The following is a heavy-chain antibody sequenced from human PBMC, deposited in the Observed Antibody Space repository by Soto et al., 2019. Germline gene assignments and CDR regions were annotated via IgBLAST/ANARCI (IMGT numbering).Heavy chain of an antibody. V-gene: IGHV3-21*06. CDR2: ISSGSSDK. Sequence: GGSLRLSCAASGFTFTSSTMKWVRQAPGKGLEWVSSISSGSSDKYYADSVRGRFTISRDDAKNSVYLQMKGLRAEDSAVYYCVRLDCSGTSCYFYGLDVWGQGTTVTVSS. D-gene: IGHD2-2*01. CDR3: VRLDCSGTSCYFYGLDV. J-gene: IGHJ6*02. CDR1: GFTFTSST.